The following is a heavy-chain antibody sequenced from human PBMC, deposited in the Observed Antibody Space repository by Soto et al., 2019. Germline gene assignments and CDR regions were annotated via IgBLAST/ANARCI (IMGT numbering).Heavy chain of an antibody. Sequence: GSLRLSCAASGFTFTRFALNWVRQAPGKGLEWVSYISSGSIYTNYADSVKGRFTISRDNAKNSLYLQMNSLRAEDTAVYYCARDYGDYEPGVFDYWGQGTLVTVSS. CDR1: GFTFTRFA. J-gene: IGHJ4*02. CDR2: ISSGSIYT. D-gene: IGHD4-17*01. CDR3: ARDYGDYEPGVFDY. V-gene: IGHV3-21*05.